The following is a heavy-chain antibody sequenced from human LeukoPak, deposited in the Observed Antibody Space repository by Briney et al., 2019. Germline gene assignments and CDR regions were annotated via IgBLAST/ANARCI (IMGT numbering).Heavy chain of an antibody. V-gene: IGHV4-59*12. CDR2: IYYSGST. D-gene: IGHD5-12*01. J-gene: IGHJ5*02. CDR3: AGGTYSGYDS. Sequence: SETLSLTCTVSGGSISSYYWSWIRHPPGKGLERIGYIYYSGSTNYNPSLKSRVTISVATSKNQFSLQLSSVTPEDTAVYYCAGGTYSGYDSWGQGTLVTVSS. CDR1: GGSISSYY.